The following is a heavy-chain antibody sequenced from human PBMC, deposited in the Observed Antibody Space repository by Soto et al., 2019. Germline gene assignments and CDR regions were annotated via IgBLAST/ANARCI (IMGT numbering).Heavy chain of an antibody. J-gene: IGHJ6*02. Sequence: QVQLVQSGAEVKKPGSSVKVSCKASGGTFSSYAISWVRQAPGQGLEWMGGIIPIFGTASYAQKFQGRVTVTADESTSTAHMELSSLGSGDTGVYYCARGGASSDSMDVWGQGTKVTVSS. D-gene: IGHD3-16*01. CDR2: IIPIFGTA. CDR1: GGTFSSYA. V-gene: IGHV1-69*01. CDR3: ARGGASSDSMDV.